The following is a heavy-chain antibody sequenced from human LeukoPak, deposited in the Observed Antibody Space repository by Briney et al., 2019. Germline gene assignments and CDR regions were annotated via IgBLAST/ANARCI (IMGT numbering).Heavy chain of an antibody. V-gene: IGHV3-23*01. Sequence: GGSLRLSCAASGFTFTNYGMTWVRQAPGKGLEWVSGVTTSGYNTYYADSVKGRFTISRDNTKSTLYLQMNSLRAEDTAVYYCARGFKYSSGWYNFDYWGQGTLVTVSS. D-gene: IGHD6-19*01. J-gene: IGHJ4*02. CDR1: GFTFTNYG. CDR2: VTTSGYNT. CDR3: ARGFKYSSGWYNFDY.